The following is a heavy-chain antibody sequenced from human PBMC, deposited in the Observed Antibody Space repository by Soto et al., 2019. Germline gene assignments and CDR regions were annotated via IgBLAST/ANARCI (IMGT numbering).Heavy chain of an antibody. CDR1: GGSISSGDAY. J-gene: IGHJ6*02. CDR3: AREGAASHSYYYGTDV. CDR2: IYRSGSP. D-gene: IGHD3-16*01. V-gene: IGHV4-30-4*01. Sequence: QVQLQESGPGLVKPSQTLSLTCTVSGGSISSGDAYWSWIRQSPGKGLEWIGYIYRSGSPYYNPSLESRFTISVDTSKNQFFLKLNSVTAADTAVYYCAREGAASHSYYYGTDVWGQGATVIVSS.